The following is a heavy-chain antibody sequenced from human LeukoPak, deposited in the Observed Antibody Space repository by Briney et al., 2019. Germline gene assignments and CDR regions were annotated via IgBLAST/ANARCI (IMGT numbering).Heavy chain of an antibody. D-gene: IGHD2-2*01. Sequence: ASVKVSCKASGYTFTSYGISWVRQAPGQGLEWMGWISAYNGNTNYAQTLPRRVTMTTDTSTSTAYMDLRSLRCDDTAVYYCAREEDSYPAAMFTSDYWGQGTLVSVSS. CDR1: GYTFTSYG. J-gene: IGHJ4*02. CDR2: ISAYNGNT. CDR3: AREEDSYPAAMFTSDY. V-gene: IGHV1-18*01.